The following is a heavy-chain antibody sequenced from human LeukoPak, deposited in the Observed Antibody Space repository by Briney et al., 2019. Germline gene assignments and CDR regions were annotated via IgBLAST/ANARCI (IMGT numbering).Heavy chain of an antibody. V-gene: IGHV3-30*18. Sequence: PGGSLRLSCVASGFIFSNYGMHWVRQAPGKGLEWVAVISYDGSNKYYADSAKGRFTISRDNSKNTLYLQMNSLRAEDTAVYYCAKVESDDSSGYAHDYWGQGTLVTVSS. CDR3: AKVESDDSSGYAHDY. D-gene: IGHD3-22*01. CDR1: GFIFSNYG. J-gene: IGHJ4*02. CDR2: ISYDGSNK.